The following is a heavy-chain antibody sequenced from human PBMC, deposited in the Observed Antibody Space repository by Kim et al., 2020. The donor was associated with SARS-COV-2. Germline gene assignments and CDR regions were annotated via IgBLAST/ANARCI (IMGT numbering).Heavy chain of an antibody. J-gene: IGHJ4*02. D-gene: IGHD3-3*01. CDR3: ARPNDLWSHFDY. CDR2: T. Sequence: TSDADSVEGRFTISRDNAKNTLYLQMNSLRAEDTAVYYCARPNDLWSHFDYWGQGTLVTISS. V-gene: IGHV3-74*01.